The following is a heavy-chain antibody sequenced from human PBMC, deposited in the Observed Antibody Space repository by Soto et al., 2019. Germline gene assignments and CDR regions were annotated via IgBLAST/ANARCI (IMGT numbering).Heavy chain of an antibody. V-gene: IGHV3-30*18. D-gene: IGHD3-10*01. J-gene: IGHJ4*01. CDR3: AKDKGKTYFD. Sequence: GSLRLSCAASGLAFSRAGMHWVRQAPGKGLEWVAVISDDGSNKYYADSVKGRFTISRDNSNNALYLQMDSLRLDDSAVYYCAKDKGKTYFD. CDR1: GLAFSRAG. CDR2: ISDDGSNK.